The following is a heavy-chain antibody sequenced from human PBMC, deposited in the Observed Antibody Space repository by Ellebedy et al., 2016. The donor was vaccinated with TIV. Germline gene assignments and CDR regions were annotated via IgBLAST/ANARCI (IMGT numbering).Heavy chain of an antibody. J-gene: IGHJ5*02. CDR3: AREIGRQAVADTP. D-gene: IGHD6-13*01. CDR1: GYTFSSYG. CDR2: ISGYNGKT. Sequence: ASVKVSCXTSGYTFSSYGIGWVRQAPGQGLEWMGRISGYNGKTDFAQKFQGRVTMTRDTSTRTVYMELSDLRSDDTAVYYCAREIGRQAVADTPWGQGTLVTVSS. V-gene: IGHV1-18*01.